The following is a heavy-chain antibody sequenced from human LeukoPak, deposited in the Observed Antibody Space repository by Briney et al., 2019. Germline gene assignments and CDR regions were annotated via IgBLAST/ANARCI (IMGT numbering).Heavy chain of an antibody. CDR1: GFTFDDYG. D-gene: IGHD5-12*01. Sequence: GGSLRLSCAASGFTFDDYGMGWVRQAPGKGLEWVSGINWNGGSTGYADSVKGRFTISRDNAKNSLYLQMNSLRAEDTALYYCARGHSATSYYYYYMDVWGKGTTVTVSS. J-gene: IGHJ6*03. V-gene: IGHV3-20*04. CDR2: INWNGGST. CDR3: ARGHSATSYYYYYMDV.